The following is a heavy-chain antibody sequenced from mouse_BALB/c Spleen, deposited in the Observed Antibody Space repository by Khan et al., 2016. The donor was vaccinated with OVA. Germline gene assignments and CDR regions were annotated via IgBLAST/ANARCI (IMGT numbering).Heavy chain of an antibody. CDR1: GYSITSDYS. D-gene: IGHD2-3*01. Sequence: EVQLQESGPDLVKPSQSLSLTCTVTGYSITSDYSWHWIRQFPGNKLEWMGYIHYSGSTNYNPSRKSRISITRDTSKNQFFLQLNSVTTEDTATYYCSRFDGYYDAMDYWGRGTSVTVSS. CDR3: SRFDGYYDAMDY. J-gene: IGHJ4*01. CDR2: IHYSGST. V-gene: IGHV3-1*02.